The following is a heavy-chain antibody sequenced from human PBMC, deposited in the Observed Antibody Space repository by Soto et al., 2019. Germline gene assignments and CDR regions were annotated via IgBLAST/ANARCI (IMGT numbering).Heavy chain of an antibody. CDR3: ARGRGDFWSAYKVGYKYYYYGMDV. D-gene: IGHD3-3*01. J-gene: IGHJ6*02. CDR2: INHSGST. V-gene: IGHV4-34*01. CDR1: GGSFSGYY. Sequence: QVQLQQWGAGLLKPSETLSLTCAVYGGSFSGYYWSWIRQPPGKGLEWIGEINHSGSTNYNPSLKSRVTISVDTSKNQFSLKLSSVTAADTAVYYCARGRGDFWSAYKVGYKYYYYGMDVWGQGTTVTVSS.